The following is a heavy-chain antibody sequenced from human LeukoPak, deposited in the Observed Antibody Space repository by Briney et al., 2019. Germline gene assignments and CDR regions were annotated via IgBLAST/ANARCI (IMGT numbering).Heavy chain of an antibody. D-gene: IGHD1-14*01. J-gene: IGHJ4*02. CDR1: GGSFSGYC. V-gene: IGHV4-34*01. CDR3: ASGHRWTGMYYFDY. Sequence: PSETLSLTCAVYGGSFSGYCWSWIRQPPGKGLEWIGEINHSGSTNYNPSLKSRVTISVDTSKNQFSLKLSSVTAADTAVYYCASGHRWTGMYYFDYWGQGTLVTVSS. CDR2: INHSGST.